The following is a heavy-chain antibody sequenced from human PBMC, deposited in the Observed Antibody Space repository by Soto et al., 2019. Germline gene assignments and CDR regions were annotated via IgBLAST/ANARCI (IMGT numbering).Heavy chain of an antibody. J-gene: IGHJ5*02. Sequence: ASVKVSCKASGYTFTGYFMHWVRQAPGQGLEWMGWINPNSGATKYAQKFQGRVTPSRDTSISTAYMELSGLRSDDTAVYYCARGGGTILAPLPWGQGTLVTVS. CDR1: GYTFTGYF. V-gene: IGHV1-2*02. CDR2: INPNSGAT. D-gene: IGHD3-3*01. CDR3: ARGGGTILAPLP.